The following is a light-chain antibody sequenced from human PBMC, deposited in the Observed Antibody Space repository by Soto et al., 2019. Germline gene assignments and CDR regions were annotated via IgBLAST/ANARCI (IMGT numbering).Light chain of an antibody. Sequence: EIVIAPSPATLSLSPGESAPLFCRARERLTGNLAWYHDRRGQAPRLLIHGASNRATGIPDRFSGSGSGTDFTLTISRLEPEDFAVYYCQQYGGSPRTFGQGTKVDI. CDR2: GAS. J-gene: IGKJ1*01. CDR3: QQYGGSPRT. CDR1: ERLTGN. V-gene: IGKV3-20*01.